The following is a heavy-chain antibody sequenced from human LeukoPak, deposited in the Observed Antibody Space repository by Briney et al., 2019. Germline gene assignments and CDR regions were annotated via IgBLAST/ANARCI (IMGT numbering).Heavy chain of an antibody. D-gene: IGHD3-9*01. V-gene: IGHV4-61*02. CDR1: GGSISSGSYY. Sequence: SETLSLTCTVSGGSISSGSYYWSWIRQPAGKGLEWTGRIYTSGSTNYNPSLKSRVTISVDTSKNQFSLKLSSVTAADTAVYYCARMRDYDILTGYLYYFDYWGQGTLVTVSS. CDR2: IYTSGST. J-gene: IGHJ4*02. CDR3: ARMRDYDILTGYLYYFDY.